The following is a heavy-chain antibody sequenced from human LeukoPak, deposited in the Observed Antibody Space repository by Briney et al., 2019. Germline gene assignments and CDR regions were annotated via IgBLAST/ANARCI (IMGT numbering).Heavy chain of an antibody. CDR3: ASVDYYGSGNYYNDVEY. Sequence: GGSLRLSCAASGFTFSSYSMNWVRQAPGKGLEWVSSISSSSSYIYYADSVKGRFTISRDNAKNSLYLQMNSLRAEDTALYYCASVDYYGSGNYYNDVEYGGQGTLVTVSS. CDR2: ISSSSSYI. CDR1: GFTFSSYS. V-gene: IGHV3-21*01. J-gene: IGHJ4*02. D-gene: IGHD3-10*01.